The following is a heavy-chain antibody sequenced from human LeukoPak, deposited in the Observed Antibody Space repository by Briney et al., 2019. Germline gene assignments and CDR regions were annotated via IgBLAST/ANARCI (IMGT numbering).Heavy chain of an antibody. V-gene: IGHV3-21*01. CDR2: ISSSSSYI. D-gene: IGHD2-2*01. Sequence: GGSLRLSCAASGFTFSSYSMNWVRQAPGKGLEWVSSISSSSSYIYYADSVKGRFTISRDNAKNSLYLQMNSLRAEDTAGYYCARDCSSTSCHDYWGQGTLVTVSS. J-gene: IGHJ4*02. CDR3: ARDCSSTSCHDY. CDR1: GFTFSSYS.